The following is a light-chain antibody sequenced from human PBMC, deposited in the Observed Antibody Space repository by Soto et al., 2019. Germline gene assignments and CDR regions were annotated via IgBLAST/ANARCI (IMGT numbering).Light chain of an antibody. CDR3: TSYTSSGTVVV. CDR2: EVT. V-gene: IGLV2-14*01. Sequence: QSALTQPASVSGSPGQSITISCTGTSSDVGGYNYVSWYQQHPGKAPKLMIFEVTNRPSGVSNRFSGSKSGNTASLTISGLQAVDEADYYCTSYTSSGTVVVFGGGTKLTVL. CDR1: SSDVGGYNY. J-gene: IGLJ2*01.